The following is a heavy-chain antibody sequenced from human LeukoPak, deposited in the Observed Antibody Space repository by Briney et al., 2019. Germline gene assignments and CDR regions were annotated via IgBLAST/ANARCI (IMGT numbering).Heavy chain of an antibody. V-gene: IGHV3-48*04. J-gene: IGHJ4*02. CDR1: GFTFSSYG. CDR3: ARGRFRTEIAAAGNPDY. D-gene: IGHD6-13*01. CDR2: ISSSSSSTI. Sequence: QPGGSLRLSCAASGFTFSSYGMHWVRQAPGKGLEWVSYISSSSSSTIYYADSVKGRFTISRDNAKNSLYLQMNSLRAEDTAVYYCARGRFRTEIAAAGNPDYWGQGTLVTVSS.